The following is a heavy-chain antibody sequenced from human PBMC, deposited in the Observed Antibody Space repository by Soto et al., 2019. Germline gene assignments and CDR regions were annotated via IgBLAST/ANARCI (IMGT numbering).Heavy chain of an antibody. V-gene: IGHV3-30*18. D-gene: IGHD6-6*01. J-gene: IGHJ4*02. CDR3: AKLAIAARAGDLDY. Sequence: GGSLRLSCAASGFTFSSYGMHWVRQAPGKGLEWVAVISYDGSNKYYADSVKGRFTISRDNSKNTLYLQMNSLGAEDTAVYYCAKLAIAARAGDLDYWGQGTLVTVSS. CDR1: GFTFSSYG. CDR2: ISYDGSNK.